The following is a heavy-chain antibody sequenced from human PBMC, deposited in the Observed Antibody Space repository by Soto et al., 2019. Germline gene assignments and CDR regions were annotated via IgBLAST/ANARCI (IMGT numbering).Heavy chain of an antibody. V-gene: IGHV3-48*01. D-gene: IGHD3-10*01. CDR1: GLTFSSYS. CDR3: ARVGRLWFSDY. Sequence: EVQLVESGGGLIQPGGSLRLSCAASGLTFSSYSMNWVRQAPGKGLEWVSYISTSSSTIYYADSVKGRFTISRDNAKNSLYLQMNSLRAEDTAVYYCARVGRLWFSDYWGQGTLVTVSS. J-gene: IGHJ4*02. CDR2: ISTSSSTI.